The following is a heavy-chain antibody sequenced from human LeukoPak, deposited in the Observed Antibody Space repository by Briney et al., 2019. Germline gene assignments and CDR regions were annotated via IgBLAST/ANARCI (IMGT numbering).Heavy chain of an antibody. V-gene: IGHV4-39*07. D-gene: IGHD6-13*01. Sequence: SETLSLTCTVSGGSISSSSYYWGWIRQPPGKGLEWIGSIYYSGSTYYNPSLKSRVTISVDTSKNQFSLKLSSVTAADTAVYYCARVRLRSWREYFDYWGQGTLVTVSS. CDR3: ARVRLRSWREYFDY. CDR1: GGSISSSSYY. J-gene: IGHJ4*02. CDR2: IYYSGST.